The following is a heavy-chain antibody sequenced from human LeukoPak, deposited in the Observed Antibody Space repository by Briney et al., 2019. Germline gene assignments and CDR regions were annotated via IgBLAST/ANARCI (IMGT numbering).Heavy chain of an antibody. V-gene: IGHV4-59*12. D-gene: IGHD3-3*01. CDR1: GGSISNYY. CDR2: IYYSGST. CDR3: ARRRTIFGVVPVPYYFDY. J-gene: IGHJ4*02. Sequence: SETLSLTCTVSGGSISNYYWSWIRQPPGKGLEWIGYIYYSGSTNYNPSLKSRVTISVDTSKNQFSLKLSSVTAADTAVYYCARRRTIFGVVPVPYYFDYWGQGTLVTVSS.